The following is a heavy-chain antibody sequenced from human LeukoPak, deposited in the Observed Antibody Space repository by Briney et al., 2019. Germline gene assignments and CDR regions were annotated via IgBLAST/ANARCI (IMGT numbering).Heavy chain of an antibody. Sequence: GASVKVSCKASGYTFTGYYMHWVRQAPGQGLEWMGWINPNSGGTNYAQKFQGRVTMTRDTSISTAYMELSRLRSDDTAVYYCAREEATISGEASRLDYWGQGTLVTVSS. CDR1: GYTFTGYY. V-gene: IGHV1-2*02. CDR2: INPNSGGT. D-gene: IGHD5-12*01. J-gene: IGHJ4*02. CDR3: AREEATISGEASRLDY.